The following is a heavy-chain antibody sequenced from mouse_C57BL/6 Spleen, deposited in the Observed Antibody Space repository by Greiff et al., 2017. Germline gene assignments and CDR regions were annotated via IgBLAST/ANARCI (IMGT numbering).Heavy chain of an antibody. V-gene: IGHV5-17*01. Sequence: EVKVEESGGGLVKPGGSLKLSCAASGFTFSDYGMHWVRQAPEKGLEWVAYISSGSSTIYYADTVKGRFTISRDNAKKTLFLQMTSLRSEDTAMYYCARTAITTVVAKYFDVWGTGTTVTVSS. CDR1: GFTFSDYG. CDR3: ARTAITTVVAKYFDV. CDR2: ISSGSSTI. J-gene: IGHJ1*03. D-gene: IGHD1-1*01.